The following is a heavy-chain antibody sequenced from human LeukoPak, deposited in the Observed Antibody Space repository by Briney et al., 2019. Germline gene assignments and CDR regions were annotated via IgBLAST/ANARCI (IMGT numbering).Heavy chain of an antibody. CDR3: ARTRQTYYYDSSGYYYFDY. CDR1: GGTFSSYA. Sequence: GSSVKVSCKASGGTFSSYAISWVRQAPGQGLEWMGWISAYNGNTNYAQKLQGRVTMTTDTSTSTAYMELRSLRSDDTAVYYCARTRQTYYYDSSGYYYFDYWGQGTLVTVSS. CDR2: ISAYNGNT. V-gene: IGHV1-18*01. D-gene: IGHD3-22*01. J-gene: IGHJ4*02.